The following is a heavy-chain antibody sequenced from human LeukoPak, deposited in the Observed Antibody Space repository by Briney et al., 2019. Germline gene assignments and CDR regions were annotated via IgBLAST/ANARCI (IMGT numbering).Heavy chain of an antibody. J-gene: IGHJ4*02. V-gene: IGHV3-7*05. D-gene: IGHD2-15*01. CDR2: IKQDGYQK. CDR1: GFTFSSYS. CDR3: ARVQGYCSGGSCFPWDY. Sequence: GGSLRLSCAASGFTFSSYSMSWVRQAPGKGLEWVANIKQDGYQKYYVDSVKGRFTISRDNAQNSLYLQMNSLRAEETAVYYCARVQGYCSGGSCFPWDYWGQGALVTVSS.